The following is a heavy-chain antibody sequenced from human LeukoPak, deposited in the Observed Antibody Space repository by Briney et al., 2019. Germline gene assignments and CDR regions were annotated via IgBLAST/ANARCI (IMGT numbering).Heavy chain of an antibody. CDR3: SNARWEPNFDY. Sequence: PGGSLRLSCAASGFTFDDYAMRWVRQGPGKSLEWVSLINENGDIAYYGDSVRGRFTVSRDNAKNSLYLQMNSLTTEDTALYYCSNARWEPNFDYWGQRTLVTVSS. D-gene: IGHD1-26*01. V-gene: IGHV3-43*02. CDR2: INENGDIA. CDR1: GFTFDDYA. J-gene: IGHJ4*02.